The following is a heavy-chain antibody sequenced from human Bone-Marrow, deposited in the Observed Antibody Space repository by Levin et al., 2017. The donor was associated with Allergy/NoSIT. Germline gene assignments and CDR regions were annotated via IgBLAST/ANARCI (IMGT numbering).Heavy chain of an antibody. Sequence: SVKVSCKASGGTFSSYAISWVRQAPGQGLEWMGGIIPIFGTANYAQKFQGRVTITADKSTSTAYMELSSLRSEDTAVYYCATNTFHSSGWYFPEPPGHYYYMDVWGKGTTVTVSS. CDR2: IIPIFGTA. D-gene: IGHD6-19*01. V-gene: IGHV1-69*06. CDR3: ATNTFHSSGWYFPEPPGHYYYMDV. CDR1: GGTFSSYA. J-gene: IGHJ6*03.